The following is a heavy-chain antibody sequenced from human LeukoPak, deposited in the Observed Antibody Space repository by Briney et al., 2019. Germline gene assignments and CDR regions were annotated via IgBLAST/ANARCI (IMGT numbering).Heavy chain of an antibody. Sequence: ASVKVSCKASGYTFINYGISWVRQAPGQGLEWMGWIYPYTGNTNYAQMVQGRVTMTTDTSTRTAYMELTSLTSDDTAVYYCARGGQQLVWFDPWGQGTLVTVSS. CDR2: IYPYTGNT. V-gene: IGHV1-18*01. J-gene: IGHJ5*02. CDR3: ARGGQQLVWFDP. D-gene: IGHD6-13*01. CDR1: GYTFINYG.